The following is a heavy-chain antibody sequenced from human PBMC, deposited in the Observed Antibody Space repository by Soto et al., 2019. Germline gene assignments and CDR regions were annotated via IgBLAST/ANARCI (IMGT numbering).Heavy chain of an antibody. J-gene: IGHJ5*02. Sequence: GASVKVSWKASGYTFTCYYMYCVRQAPGQGLEWMGWINPNSGGTNYAQKFQGWVTMTRDTSISTAYMELSRLRSDDTAVYYCARGRGIAARPANWFDPWGQGTLVTVSS. CDR2: INPNSGGT. CDR3: ARGRGIAARPANWFDP. D-gene: IGHD6-6*01. CDR1: GYTFTCYY. V-gene: IGHV1-2*04.